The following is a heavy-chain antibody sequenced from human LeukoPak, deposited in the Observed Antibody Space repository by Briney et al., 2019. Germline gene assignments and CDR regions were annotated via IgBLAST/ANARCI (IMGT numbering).Heavy chain of an antibody. CDR2: INHSGST. D-gene: IGHD3-22*01. CDR3: AGGRGYDSSGYYYLPNLDY. Sequence: SETLSLTCAVYGGSFSGYYWSWIRQPPGKGLEWIGEINHSGSTNYNPSLKSRVTISVDTSKNQFSLKLSSVTAADTAVYYCAGGRGYDSSGYYYLPNLDYWGQGTLVTVSS. J-gene: IGHJ4*02. CDR1: GGSFSGYY. V-gene: IGHV4-34*01.